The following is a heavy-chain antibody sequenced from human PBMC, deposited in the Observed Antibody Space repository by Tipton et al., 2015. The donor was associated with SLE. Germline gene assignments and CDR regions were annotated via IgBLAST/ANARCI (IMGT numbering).Heavy chain of an antibody. J-gene: IGHJ4*02. Sequence: LVQSGAEVKKPGESLKISCKGSGYNFTNYWVGWVRQMPGKGLEWMGIIYPRDSDIRYSPSFQGQVTISADKSISTAYLQRSSLKASDTAIYYCARRRGDGSSPVDYWGQGTLVTVSS. D-gene: IGHD6-6*01. CDR3: ARRRGDGSSPVDY. CDR2: IYPRDSDI. V-gene: IGHV5-51*03. CDR1: GYNFTNYW.